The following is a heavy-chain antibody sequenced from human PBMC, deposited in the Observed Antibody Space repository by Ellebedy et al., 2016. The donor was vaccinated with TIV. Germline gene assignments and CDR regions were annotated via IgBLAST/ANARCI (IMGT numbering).Heavy chain of an antibody. D-gene: IGHD5-24*01. CDR2: ISGSGGST. V-gene: IGHV3-23*01. CDR3: ARLLGEMGYYYGMDV. Sequence: PGGSLRLSCVGSGFTSSSYAMSWVRQAPGKGLEWVSAISGSGGSTYYADSVKGRFTISRDNSKNTLYLQMNSLRAEDTAVYYCARLLGEMGYYYGMDVWGQGTTVTVSS. J-gene: IGHJ6*02. CDR1: GFTSSSYA.